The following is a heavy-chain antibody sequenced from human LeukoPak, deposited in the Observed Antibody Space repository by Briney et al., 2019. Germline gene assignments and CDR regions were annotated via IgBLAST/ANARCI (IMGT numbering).Heavy chain of an antibody. CDR1: GFTFSSYG. Sequence: GRSLRLSCAASGFTFSSYGMHWVRQAPGKGLEWVAVISYDGSNKYYADSVKGRFTISRDNSKNTLYLQMNSLRPEDTAVYYCARGRVYGSGSYVFDYWGQGTLVTVSS. J-gene: IGHJ4*02. CDR3: ARGRVYGSGSYVFDY. D-gene: IGHD3-10*01. CDR2: ISYDGSNK. V-gene: IGHV3-30*03.